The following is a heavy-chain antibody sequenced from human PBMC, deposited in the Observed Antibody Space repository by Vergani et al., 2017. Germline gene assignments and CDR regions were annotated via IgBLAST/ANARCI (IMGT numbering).Heavy chain of an antibody. CDR3: AKDRGAFSPNWFDP. D-gene: IGHD3-3*02. CDR1: GFTFTAHG. J-gene: IGHJ5*02. CDR2: ISGSGGST. Sequence: VQLVESGGGSAQPGESLRLSCVASGFTFTAHGLNWVRQAPGKGLEWVSGISGSGGSTYYADSVKGRFTISRDNSKNTLYLQMNSLRAEDTAVYYCAKDRGAFSPNWFDPWGQGTLVTVSS. V-gene: IGHV3-23*04.